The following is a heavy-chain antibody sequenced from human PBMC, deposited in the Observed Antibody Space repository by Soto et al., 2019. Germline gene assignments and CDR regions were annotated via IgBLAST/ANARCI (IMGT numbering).Heavy chain of an antibody. CDR3: ARRSSSWYFDY. D-gene: IGHD6-13*01. CDR1: GFTFSSYA. J-gene: IGHJ4*02. Sequence: EVQLLESGGGLVQPGGSLRLSCAASGFTFSSYAMNWVRQAPGKGLEWVSVISGSGGSTYYADSVKGRFTISRDNSKNTLYLQMNSLSAEDTAVYYCARRSSSWYFDYWGQGTVVTVSS. V-gene: IGHV3-23*01. CDR2: ISGSGGST.